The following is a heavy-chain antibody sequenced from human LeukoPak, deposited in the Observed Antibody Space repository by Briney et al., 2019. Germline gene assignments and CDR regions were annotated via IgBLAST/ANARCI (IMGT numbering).Heavy chain of an antibody. CDR1: GGSISSYY. V-gene: IGHV4-4*07. Sequence: PSETLSLPCTVSGGSISSYYWSWIRQPAGKGLEWIGRIYSSGSTNYNPSLKSRVTMSVATSKNQFSLKLSSVTAADTAVYYCARGYNWVSPTRKFYYMDVWGKGTTVTVPS. J-gene: IGHJ6*03. D-gene: IGHD1-20*01. CDR3: ARGYNWVSPTRKFYYMDV. CDR2: IYSSGST.